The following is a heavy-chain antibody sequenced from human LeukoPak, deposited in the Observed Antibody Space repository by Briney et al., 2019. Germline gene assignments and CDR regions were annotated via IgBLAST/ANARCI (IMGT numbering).Heavy chain of an antibody. CDR1: GFTFSTYW. V-gene: IGHV3-7*01. CDR2: IKQDGSEK. CDR3: ARVVRDGYNSINDY. Sequence: GGSLRLSCAASGFTFSTYWMSWVRQAPGKGLEWVANIKQDGSEKYYVDSVKGRFTISRDNAKNSLYLQMNSLRAEDTAVYYCARVVRDGYNSINDYWGQGTLVTVSS. D-gene: IGHD5-24*01. J-gene: IGHJ4*02.